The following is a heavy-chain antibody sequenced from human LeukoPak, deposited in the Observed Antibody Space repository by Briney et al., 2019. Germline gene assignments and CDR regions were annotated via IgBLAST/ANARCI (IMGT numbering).Heavy chain of an antibody. J-gene: IGHJ4*02. CDR1: GASISSGTYY. D-gene: IGHD3-22*01. Sequence: SETLSLTCTVSGASISSGTYYWAWIRQPPGKGLEWIGNIYYSGSTSYNPPLESRVTISVDTSKNQFSLKLSSVTAADTAVYYCARQPYHDSSGSYFDYWGQGTLVTVSS. CDR3: ARQPYHDSSGSYFDY. V-gene: IGHV4-39*01. CDR2: IYYSGST.